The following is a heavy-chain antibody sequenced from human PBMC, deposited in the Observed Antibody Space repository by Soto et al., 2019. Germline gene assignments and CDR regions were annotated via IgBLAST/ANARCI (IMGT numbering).Heavy chain of an antibody. CDR2: INPNTGAT. D-gene: IGHD4-17*01. V-gene: IGHV1-2*04. CDR1: GYTFTTYY. J-gene: IGHJ4*02. CDR3: ARSVTTHLAADF. Sequence: GASAKVSCKASGYTFTTYYINWVRQAPGQGLEWMGWINPNTGATNYAQKFQGWVTLTRDTSVTTAYMEVSRLTSGDTAVYFCARSVTTHLAADFWGQGTLVTVSS.